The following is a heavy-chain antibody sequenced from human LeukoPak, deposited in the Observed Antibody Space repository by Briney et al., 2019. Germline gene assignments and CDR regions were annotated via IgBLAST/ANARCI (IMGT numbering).Heavy chain of an antibody. J-gene: IGHJ4*02. CDR3: ARDLSAGFYCSSTSCGEGALDY. Sequence: EASVKVSCKASGYTFTGYYMHWVRQAPGQGLEWMGIINPSGGSTSYAQKFQGRVTMTRDTSTSTVYMELSSLRSEDTAVYYCARDLSAGFYCSSTSCGEGALDYWGQGTLVTVSS. D-gene: IGHD2-2*01. CDR2: INPSGGST. V-gene: IGHV1-46*01. CDR1: GYTFTGYY.